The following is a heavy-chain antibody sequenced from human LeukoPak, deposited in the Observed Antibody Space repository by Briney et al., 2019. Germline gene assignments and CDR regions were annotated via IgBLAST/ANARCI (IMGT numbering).Heavy chain of an antibody. CDR2: IYYSGST. J-gene: IGHJ3*02. V-gene: IGHV4-39*01. CDR1: GGSISSSSYY. Sequence: AETLSLTCTVSGGSISSSSYYWGWLPQPPGKGREWIGSIYYSGSTYYNPSLKRRVTISVDTSKTQFSLKLSSVTAADTAVYYCASGPYYYDSSGYYPSGDAFDIWGQGTMVTVSS. D-gene: IGHD3-22*01. CDR3: ASGPYYYDSSGYYPSGDAFDI.